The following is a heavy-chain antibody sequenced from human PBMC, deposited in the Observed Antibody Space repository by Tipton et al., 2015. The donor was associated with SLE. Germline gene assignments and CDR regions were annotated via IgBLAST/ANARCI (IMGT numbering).Heavy chain of an antibody. CDR2: INPNSGGT. Sequence: QVQLVQSGPEVKKPGASVKVSCKASGYTFTGYCMHWVRQAPGQGLEWMGRINPNSGGTNYAQKFQGRVTMTRDTSISTAYMELSRLRSDDTAVYYCAVSGPEWLRLRSFDYWGQGTLVTVSS. V-gene: IGHV1-2*06. CDR3: AVSGPEWLRLRSFDY. J-gene: IGHJ4*02. CDR1: GYTFTGYC. D-gene: IGHD5-12*01.